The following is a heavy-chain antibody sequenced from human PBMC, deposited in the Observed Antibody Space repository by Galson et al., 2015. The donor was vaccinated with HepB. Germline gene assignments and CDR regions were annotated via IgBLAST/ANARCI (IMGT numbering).Heavy chain of an antibody. D-gene: IGHD1-1*01. V-gene: IGHV3-21*01. CDR2: ISSSGGYR. Sequence: SLRLSCAASGFTFSGSAIHWVRQAPGKGLEWVSSISSSGGYRYYADSVKGRFTISRDDAKNSLYLQMNSLRAEDTAVYYCVRDWRWVDDYWGQGTLVTVSS. CDR1: GFTFSGSA. J-gene: IGHJ4*02. CDR3: VRDWRWVDDY.